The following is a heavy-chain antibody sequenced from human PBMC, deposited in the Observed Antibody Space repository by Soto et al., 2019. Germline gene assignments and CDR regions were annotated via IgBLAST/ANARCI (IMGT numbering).Heavy chain of an antibody. CDR1: GYSFTSYW. V-gene: IGHV5-51*01. CDR3: ARRPELDFWRGFAFDI. D-gene: IGHD3-3*01. Sequence: PGESLKISCKGSGYSFTSYWIGWVRQMPGKGLEWMGIIYPGDSDTRYSPSFHGQVTISADTSISTAYLQWSSLKASDTAMYYCARRPELDFWRGFAFDIWGQGTMVTVSS. J-gene: IGHJ3*02. CDR2: IYPGDSDT.